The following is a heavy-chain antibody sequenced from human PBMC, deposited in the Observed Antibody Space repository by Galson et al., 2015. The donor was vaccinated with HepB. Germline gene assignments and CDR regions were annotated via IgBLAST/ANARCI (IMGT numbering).Heavy chain of an antibody. CDR1: GFTFSSYA. CDR3: ARDRQWLASYYNYGMDV. CDR2: ISYDGSKK. J-gene: IGHJ6*02. V-gene: IGHV3-30*04. D-gene: IGHD6-19*01. Sequence: SLRLSCAASGFTFSSYAMHWVRQAPGKGLEWVAVISYDGSKKYYADSAKGRFTISRDKSKNTLYLQMNSLRPEDTAVYYCARDRQWLASYYNYGMDVWGQGTTVTVSS.